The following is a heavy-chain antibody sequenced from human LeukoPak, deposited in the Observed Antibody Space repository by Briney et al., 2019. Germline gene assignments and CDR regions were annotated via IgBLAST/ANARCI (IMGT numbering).Heavy chain of an antibody. CDR1: GYTFTGYY. CDR3: ARDRAGYSSSWYVQPGGDYYYYYYMDV. V-gene: IGHV1-69*13. D-gene: IGHD6-13*01. J-gene: IGHJ6*03. Sequence: GASVKVSCKASGYTFTGYYMHWVRQAPGQGLEWMGGIIPILGTANYAQKFQGRVTITADESTSTAYMELSSLRSEDTAVYYCARDRAGYSSSWYVQPGGDYYYYYYMDVWGKGTTVTISS. CDR2: IIPILGTA.